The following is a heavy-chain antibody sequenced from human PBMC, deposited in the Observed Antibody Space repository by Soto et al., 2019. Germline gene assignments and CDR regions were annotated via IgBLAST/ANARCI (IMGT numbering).Heavy chain of an antibody. J-gene: IGHJ4*02. Sequence: QVQLVQSGAEEKKHGASVKVSCKSSGYTFTSYAIPWVRQAPGQRLEWRGCINAGNGNTKYSQQFQGIVTITRDTSASTAYMEMSSLRSEDTAVYYCARIMVVVTALDYWGRGTLVTFSS. CDR2: INAGNGNT. D-gene: IGHD2-21*02. CDR3: ARIMVVVTALDY. CDR1: GYTFTSYA. V-gene: IGHV1-3*05.